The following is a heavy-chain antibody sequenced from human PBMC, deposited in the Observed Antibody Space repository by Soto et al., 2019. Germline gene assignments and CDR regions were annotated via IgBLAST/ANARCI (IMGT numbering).Heavy chain of an antibody. Sequence: QVQLQESGPGLVKPSETLSLTCTVSGGSISSYYWSWIRQSPGKGLEWIGYIHYSGGTKSNPSLSSRVSISVDTSRNQVSLKLSSVTAAAWAVYFCARARYQLLHPYYYGIDVWGQGTTVTVSS. CDR3: ARARYQLLHPYYYGIDV. CDR2: IHYSGGT. V-gene: IGHV4-59*01. CDR1: GGSISSYY. J-gene: IGHJ6*02. D-gene: IGHD1-1*01.